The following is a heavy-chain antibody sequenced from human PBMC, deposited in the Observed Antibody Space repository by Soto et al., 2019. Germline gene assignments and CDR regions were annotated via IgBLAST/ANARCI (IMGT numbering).Heavy chain of an antibody. CDR3: ARAVKRELRIPLNNWFDP. CDR1: GGSISSYY. CDR2: IYYIGST. J-gene: IGHJ5*02. D-gene: IGHD3-10*01. V-gene: IGHV4-59*01. Sequence: SETLSLTCTVSGGSISSYYWSWIRQPRVRGLGLSGYIYYIGSTNYDPSLKSRVTISVDASKGHVSLKLRGWAAADSAVYYCARAVKRELRIPLNNWFDPWGQGTLVTVSS.